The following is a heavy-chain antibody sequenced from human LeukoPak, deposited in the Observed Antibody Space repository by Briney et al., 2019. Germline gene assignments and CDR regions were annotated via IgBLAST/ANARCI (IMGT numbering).Heavy chain of an antibody. CDR3: ARDPRSDYYDSSGYYPPRHDY. J-gene: IGHJ4*02. D-gene: IGHD3-22*01. Sequence: SETLSPTCTVSGGSISSGGYYWSWIRQPPGKGLEWIGYIYHSGSTYYNPSLKSRVTISVDRSKNQFSLKLSSVTAADTAVYYCARDPRSDYYDSSGYYPPRHDYWGRGTLVTVSS. CDR1: GGSISSGGYY. V-gene: IGHV4-30-2*01. CDR2: IYHSGST.